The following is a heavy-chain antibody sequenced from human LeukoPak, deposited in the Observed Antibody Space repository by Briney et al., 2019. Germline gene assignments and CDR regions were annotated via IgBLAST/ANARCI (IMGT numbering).Heavy chain of an antibody. D-gene: IGHD5-18*01. CDR2: INPKSGGT. CDR3: ARGLRGYSYVTEVYYFDY. CDR1: GYTFTCYY. Sequence: ASVKISCKASGYTFTCYYMHWVRQAPGQGLEWMGWINPKSGGTNYAKKFQGRVTITREKSIRTAYMELSRLRSDDTAVYYCARGLRGYSYVTEVYYFDYWGQGTLVTVSS. J-gene: IGHJ4*02. V-gene: IGHV1-2*02.